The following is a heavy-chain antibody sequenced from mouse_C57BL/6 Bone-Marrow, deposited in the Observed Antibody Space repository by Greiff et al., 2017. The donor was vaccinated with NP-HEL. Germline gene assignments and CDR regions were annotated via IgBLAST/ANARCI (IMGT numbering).Heavy chain of an antibody. CDR2: IDPENGDT. V-gene: IGHV14-4*01. D-gene: IGHD2-2*01. Sequence: VQLQQSGAELVRPGASVKLSCTASGFNIKDDYMHWVKQRPEQGLEWIGWIDPENGDTEYASKFQGKATITADTSSNTAYLQRSSLTSEDTAVYYCTTGYPYYAMDYWGQGTSVTVSS. J-gene: IGHJ4*01. CDR3: TTGYPYYAMDY. CDR1: GFNIKDDY.